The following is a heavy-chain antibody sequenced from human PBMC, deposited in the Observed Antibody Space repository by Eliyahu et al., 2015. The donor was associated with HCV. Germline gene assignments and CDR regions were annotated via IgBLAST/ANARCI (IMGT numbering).Heavy chain of an antibody. Sequence: EVQLLESGGGLVQPGGSLRLSCAASGFTFXXXAXSXVRQAPGKGLEWVSAISGSGGSTYYADSVKGRFTISRDNSKNTLYLQMNSLRAEDTAVYYCAKDQGHYDFWSAIRGIQHWGQGTLVTVSS. D-gene: IGHD3-3*01. J-gene: IGHJ1*01. CDR1: GFTFXXXA. V-gene: IGHV3-23*01. CDR3: AKDQGHYDFWSAIRGIQH. CDR2: ISGSGGST.